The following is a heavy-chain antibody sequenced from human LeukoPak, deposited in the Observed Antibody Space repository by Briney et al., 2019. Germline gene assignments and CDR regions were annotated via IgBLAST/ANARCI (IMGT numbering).Heavy chain of an antibody. D-gene: IGHD3-3*01. CDR1: GGTFSSYA. CDR3: ASGTYYDFWSGYSNDAFDI. Sequence: SVKVSCKASGGTFSSYAISWVRQAPGQGLEWMGGIIPIFGTANYAQKFQGRVTITTDESTSTAYMELSSLRSEDTAVYYCASGTYYDFWSGYSNDAFDIWGQGTMVTVSS. J-gene: IGHJ3*02. V-gene: IGHV1-69*05. CDR2: IIPIFGTA.